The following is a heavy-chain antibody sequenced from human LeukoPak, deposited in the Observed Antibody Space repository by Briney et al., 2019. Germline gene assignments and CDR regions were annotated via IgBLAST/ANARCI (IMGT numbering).Heavy chain of an antibody. J-gene: IGHJ4*02. D-gene: IGHD3-16*02. CDR2: INPRGGST. CDR3: ARDLGFGELSPTY. Sequence: EASVKVSCKASGYTFTSYYMHWVRQAPGQGLEWMGVINPRGGSTSYAQKFQGRVTMTRDTSTYTLYMELSSLRSEDTAVYYCARDLGFGELSPTYWGRGTLVPVSS. CDR1: GYTFTSYY. V-gene: IGHV1-46*01.